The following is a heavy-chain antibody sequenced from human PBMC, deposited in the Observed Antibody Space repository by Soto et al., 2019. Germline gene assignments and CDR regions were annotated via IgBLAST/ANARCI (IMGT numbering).Heavy chain of an antibody. CDR2: MNPNSGNT. V-gene: IGHV1-8*01. CDR3: ARGPLDTVLMVYAIKPGFEP. Sequence: ASVKVSGKASGYTFTSYDINWVRQATGQGREWMGWMNPNSGNTGYAQKFQGRVTMTRNTSISTAYVELSSLRSEDTAVYYCARGPLDTVLMVYAIKPGFEPWAQGTLVTDSS. CDR1: GYTFTSYD. J-gene: IGHJ5*02. D-gene: IGHD2-8*01.